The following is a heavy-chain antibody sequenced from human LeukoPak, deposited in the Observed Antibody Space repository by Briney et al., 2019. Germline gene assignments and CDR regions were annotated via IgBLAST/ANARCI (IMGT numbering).Heavy chain of an antibody. CDR3: AKDRAPYSYSGLDV. CDR2: ITWNGETA. Sequence: QPGRSLRLSCVASGFTFDDYAMHWVRQAPGKGLEWVSSITWNGETASYADSVRGRFTIFRDNAGNSLYLQMNSLSGVDTALYYCAKDRAPYSYSGLDVWGQGTSATVSS. J-gene: IGHJ6*02. V-gene: IGHV3-9*01. CDR1: GFTFDDYA.